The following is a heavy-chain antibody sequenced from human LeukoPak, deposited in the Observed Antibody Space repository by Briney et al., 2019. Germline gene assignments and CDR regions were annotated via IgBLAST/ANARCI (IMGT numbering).Heavy chain of an antibody. CDR2: MSSGGST. J-gene: IGHJ4*02. Sequence: SETLSLTCTVSGVAIRSGDYYWGWIRQSPGKGLEWIGSMSSGGSTFYNPSLKSRVTISVDTSNNQFSLSLSSVSAADTAVYFCARAPPGYGYLVDSGFFDYWGQGTLVTVSS. CDR1: GVAIRSGDYY. CDR3: ARAPPGYGYLVDSGFFDY. D-gene: IGHD5-18*01. V-gene: IGHV4-39*07.